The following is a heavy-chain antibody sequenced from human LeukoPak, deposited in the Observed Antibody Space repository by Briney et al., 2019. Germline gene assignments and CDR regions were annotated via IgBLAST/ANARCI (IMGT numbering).Heavy chain of an antibody. CDR2: INPNSGGT. CDR3: ATEVTD. CDR1: GYTXSGYY. V-gene: IGHV1-2*02. J-gene: IGHJ4*02. D-gene: IGHD5-18*01. Sequence: GASVKVSCKASGYTXSGYYMHWVRQAPGQGLEWMGWINPNSGGTKYAQKFQGRVTMTRDTSISTAYMELSRLRSDDTAVYYCATEVTDWGQGTLATVSS.